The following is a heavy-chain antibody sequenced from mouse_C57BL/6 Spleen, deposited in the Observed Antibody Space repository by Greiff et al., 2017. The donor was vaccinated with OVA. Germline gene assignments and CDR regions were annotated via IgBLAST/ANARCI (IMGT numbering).Heavy chain of an antibody. J-gene: IGHJ2*01. Sequence: EVQLQQSGPELVKPGASVKIPCKASGYTFTDYNMDWVKQSHGKSLEWIGDINPNNGGTIYNQKFKGTATLTVDKSSSTAYMELRSLTSEDTAVYYCARRDYSNWGYFDYWGQGTTLTVSS. D-gene: IGHD2-5*01. CDR3: ARRDYSNWGYFDY. V-gene: IGHV1-18*01. CDR1: GYTFTDYN. CDR2: INPNNGGT.